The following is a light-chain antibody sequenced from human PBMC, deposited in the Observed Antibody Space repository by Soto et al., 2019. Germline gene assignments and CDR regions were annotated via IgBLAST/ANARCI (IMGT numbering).Light chain of an antibody. Sequence: ETVMTQSPATLSVSPWERVTLSCRASQNIGSNLAWYQQKFGQAPRLLIYGASTRVTGIPARISGSGSGTEFTLTITSLQSEDFGVYHCQQYHNWWTFGQGTKVDI. J-gene: IGKJ1*01. CDR3: QQYHNWWT. V-gene: IGKV3-15*01. CDR2: GAS. CDR1: QNIGSN.